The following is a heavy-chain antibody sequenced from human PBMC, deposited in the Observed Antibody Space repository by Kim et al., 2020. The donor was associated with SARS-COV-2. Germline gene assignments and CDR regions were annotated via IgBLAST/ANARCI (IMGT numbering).Heavy chain of an antibody. V-gene: IGHV4-34*01. Sequence: SETLSLTCAVYGGSFSGYYWSWIRQPPGKGLEWIGEINHSGSTNYNPSIKSRVTISVDTSKNQFSLKLSSVTAADTAVYYCARAGGYYYDSSGYYLDWGQGTLVTVSS. CDR3: ARAGGYYYDSSGYYLD. CDR2: INHSGST. CDR1: GGSFSGYY. D-gene: IGHD3-22*01. J-gene: IGHJ4*02.